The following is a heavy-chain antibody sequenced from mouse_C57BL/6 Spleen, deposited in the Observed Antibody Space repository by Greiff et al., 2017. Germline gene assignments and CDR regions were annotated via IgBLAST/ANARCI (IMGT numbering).Heavy chain of an antibody. J-gene: IGHJ2*01. CDR2: IDPSDSET. CDR3: ARSKDYDGGSVFDY. V-gene: IGHV1-52*01. CDR1: GYTFTSYW. Sequence: VQLQQPGAELVRPGSSVKLSCKASGYTFTSYWMHWVKQRPIQGLEWIGNIDPSDSETHYNQKFKDKATLTVDKSSSPAYMQLSSLTSEDSAVYYCARSKDYDGGSVFDYWGQGTTLTVSA. D-gene: IGHD2-4*01.